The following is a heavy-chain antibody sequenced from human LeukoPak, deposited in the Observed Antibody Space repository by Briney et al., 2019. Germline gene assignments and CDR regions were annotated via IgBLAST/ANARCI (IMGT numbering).Heavy chain of an antibody. V-gene: IGHV3-30*02. CDR1: GFTFSSYG. Sequence: GGSLRLSCAASGFTFSSYGMHWVRQAPGKGLEWVAFIRYDGSNKYYADSVKGRFTISRDNSKNTLYLQMNSLRAEDTAVYYCAKGPAIVVVPAAIVDYWGQGTLVTVSS. D-gene: IGHD2-2*01. CDR3: AKGPAIVVVPAAIVDY. J-gene: IGHJ4*02. CDR2: IRYDGSNK.